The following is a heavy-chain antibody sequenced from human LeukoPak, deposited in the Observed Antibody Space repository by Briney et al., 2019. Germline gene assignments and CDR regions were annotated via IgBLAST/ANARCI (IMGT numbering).Heavy chain of an antibody. CDR3: ARMGGYSGYATH. D-gene: IGHD5-12*01. CDR1: GGSISTYY. Sequence: SETLSLTCTVSGGSISTYYWSWIRQPPGKGREWIGYIHYSGTTNYNPSLKSRVTLSLDTSKNQFSLNLSSVTAADTAVYYCARMGGYSGYATHWGQGTLVTVSS. V-gene: IGHV4-59*08. J-gene: IGHJ4*02. CDR2: IHYSGTT.